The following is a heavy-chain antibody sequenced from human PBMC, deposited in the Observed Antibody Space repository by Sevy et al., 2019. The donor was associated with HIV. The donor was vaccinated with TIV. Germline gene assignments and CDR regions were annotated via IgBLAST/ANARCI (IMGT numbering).Heavy chain of an antibody. Sequence: SETLSLTCTVSGGSIRTFYWGWIRQPPGRGLEWIGYIYYSGSTNYNPSLKSRVTISVDTSKNQFSLKLSSVTAADTAVYYCARVPRTRSIAAAALYYFDYWGQRTLVTVSS. CDR1: GGSIRTFY. V-gene: IGHV4-59*01. D-gene: IGHD6-13*01. CDR3: ARVPRTRSIAAAALYYFDY. CDR2: IYYSGST. J-gene: IGHJ4*02.